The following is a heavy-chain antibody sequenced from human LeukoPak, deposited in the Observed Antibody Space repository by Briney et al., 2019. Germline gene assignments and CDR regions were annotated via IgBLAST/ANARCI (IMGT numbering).Heavy chain of an antibody. J-gene: IGHJ5*02. CDR2: IYYSGST. Sequence: SETLSLTCTVSGGSISSYYWSWIRQPPGKGLEWIGYIYYSGSTNYNPSLKSRVTISVDTSKNQSSLKLSSVTAADTAVYYCARDRAAAGWFDPWGQGTLVTVSS. CDR1: GGSISSYY. V-gene: IGHV4-59*01. CDR3: ARDRAAAGWFDP. D-gene: IGHD6-13*01.